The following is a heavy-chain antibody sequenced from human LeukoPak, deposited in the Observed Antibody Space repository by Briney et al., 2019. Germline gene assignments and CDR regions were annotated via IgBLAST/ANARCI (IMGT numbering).Heavy chain of an antibody. D-gene: IGHD3-22*01. CDR1: GYTFTSYY. V-gene: IGHV1-46*01. J-gene: IGHJ4*02. CDR2: INPSGGST. Sequence: ASVKVSCKASGYTFTSYYMHWVRQAPGQGLEWMGIINPSGGSTSYAQKFQGRVTMTRDMSTSTAYMELSSLRSEDTAVYYCATYDSSGYLYYFDYWGQGTLVTVSS. CDR3: ATYDSSGYLYYFDY.